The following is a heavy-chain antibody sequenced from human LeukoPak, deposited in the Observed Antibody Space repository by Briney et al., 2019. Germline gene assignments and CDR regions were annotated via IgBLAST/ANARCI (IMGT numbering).Heavy chain of an antibody. J-gene: IGHJ4*02. CDR3: ARANSGWYNRYFDY. D-gene: IGHD6-19*01. CDR1: GFTVSSNY. Sequence: GGSLRLSCAASGFTVSSNYMSWVRQAPGKGLEWVSVIYSGGSTYYADSVKGRFTISRDNSKNTLYLQMNSLRAEDTAVYYCARANSGWYNRYFDYWGQGTLVTVSS. CDR2: IYSGGST. V-gene: IGHV3-66*01.